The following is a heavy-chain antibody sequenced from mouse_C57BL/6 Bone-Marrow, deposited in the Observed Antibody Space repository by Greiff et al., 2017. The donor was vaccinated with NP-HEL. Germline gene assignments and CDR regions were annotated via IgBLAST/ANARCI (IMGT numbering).Heavy chain of an antibody. CDR2: IDPSDSET. CDR3: ARGTTVVAWDYAMDY. CDR1: GYTFTSYW. V-gene: IGHV1-52*01. Sequence: VQLQQPGAELVRPGSSVKLSCKASGYTFTSYWLHWVKQRPIQGLEWIGNIDPSDSETHYNQKFKDKATLTVDKSSSTAYMQLSSLTSEDSAVYYWARGTTVVAWDYAMDYGGQGTSVTVSS. J-gene: IGHJ4*01. D-gene: IGHD1-1*01.